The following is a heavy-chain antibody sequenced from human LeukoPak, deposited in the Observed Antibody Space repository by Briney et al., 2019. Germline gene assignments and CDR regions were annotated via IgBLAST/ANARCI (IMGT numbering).Heavy chain of an antibody. CDR1: GFTFTTYS. CDR3: AKYWMATTPYFDY. V-gene: IGHV3-23*01. Sequence: GGSLRLSCAASGFTFTTYSMTWVRQAPGKGLQWVSAITGSGGITHYADSVKGRFTISRDNSKNTLYLQMNSLRAEDTAVYYCAKYWMATTPYFDYWGQGTLVTVSS. D-gene: IGHD2-15*01. CDR2: ITGSGGIT. J-gene: IGHJ4*02.